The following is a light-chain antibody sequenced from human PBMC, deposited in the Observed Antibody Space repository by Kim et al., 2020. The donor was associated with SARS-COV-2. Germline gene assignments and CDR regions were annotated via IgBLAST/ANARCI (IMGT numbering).Light chain of an antibody. V-gene: IGKV1-6*01. CDR3: LQDYKYPRT. CDR2: AAS. Sequence: ASERDRGNSNCRASQGIRNDLGWYQQKPGKAPKRLIYAASSRQSGVPSRFRGSGSGTEVTLTISRLQPEDFATYYCLQDYKYPRTVGQGTKVDIK. CDR1: QGIRND. J-gene: IGKJ1*01.